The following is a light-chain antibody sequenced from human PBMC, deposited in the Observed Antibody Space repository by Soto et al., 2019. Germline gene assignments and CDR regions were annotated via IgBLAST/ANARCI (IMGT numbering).Light chain of an antibody. CDR2: EVS. CDR1: SSDVGGYHY. J-gene: IGLJ1*01. CDR3: SSYTSSSTPYV. Sequence: QSVLTQPASVSGSPGQSITISCTGTSSDVGGYHYVSWYQQHPGKAPKLMIYEVSNRPSGVSNRFSGSKSGNTASLTISGLQAEDEAYYYCSSYTSSSTPYVFGTGTKLTVL. V-gene: IGLV2-14*01.